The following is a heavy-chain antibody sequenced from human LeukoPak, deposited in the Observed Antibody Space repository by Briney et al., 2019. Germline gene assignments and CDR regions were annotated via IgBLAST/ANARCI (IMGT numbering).Heavy chain of an antibody. Sequence: SETLSLTCTVSGGSLVSCYWTWIRQPPGKGLEWIGYIYYSGSTNYNPSLKSRVTISVDTSKNQFSLKLSSVTAADTAVYCCARIAVSSGWGYFDYWGQGTLVTVSS. D-gene: IGHD6-19*01. J-gene: IGHJ4*02. CDR1: GGSLVSCY. CDR2: IYYSGST. CDR3: ARIAVSSGWGYFDY. V-gene: IGHV4-59*01.